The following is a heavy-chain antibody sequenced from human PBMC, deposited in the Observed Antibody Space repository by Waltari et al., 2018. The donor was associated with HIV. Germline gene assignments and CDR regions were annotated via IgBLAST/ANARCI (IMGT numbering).Heavy chain of an antibody. CDR1: GGSISSSSYY. V-gene: IGHV4-39*01. J-gene: IGHJ6*02. D-gene: IGHD2-15*01. CDR3: ARHYCSGGSCYYYYGMDV. CDR2: IYYSGST. Sequence: QLQLQESGPGLVKPSETLSLTCTVSGGSISSSSYYWGWIRQPPGKGLGWIGSIYYSGSTYYNPSLKSRVTISVDTSKNQFSLKLSSVTAADTAVYYCARHYCSGGSCYYYYGMDVWGQGTTVTVSS.